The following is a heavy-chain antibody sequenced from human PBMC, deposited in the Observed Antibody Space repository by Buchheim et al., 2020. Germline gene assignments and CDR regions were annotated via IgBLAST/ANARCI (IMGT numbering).Heavy chain of an antibody. V-gene: IGHV3-11*01. Sequence: QEQLVQSGGGLVQPGGSLRLSCAASGFSVSDYYMNWIRQVPGKGFEWFSYISRSRNNVFYVDSVKGRFTISRDNTQNSLFLQMDNLGADDTAVYFCARHQDYNGYFAFDVWGQGT. CDR3: ARHQDYNGYFAFDV. D-gene: IGHD3-22*01. CDR2: ISRSRNNV. J-gene: IGHJ3*01. CDR1: GFSVSDYY.